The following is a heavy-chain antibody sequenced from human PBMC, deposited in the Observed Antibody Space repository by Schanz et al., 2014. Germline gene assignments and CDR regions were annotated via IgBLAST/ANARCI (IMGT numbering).Heavy chain of an antibody. V-gene: IGHV3-23*01. D-gene: IGHD5-18*01. CDR1: GFTFSTYA. CDR2: ITTGGNT. J-gene: IGHJ4*02. CDR3: AKYGGGYSYGFVEY. Sequence: VQLLQSGGALVQPGGSLRLSCSASGFTFSTYAMSWARQTPGKGLEWVSSITTGGNTYYRDSVKGRFIVSRDNSKNIMFLQMNSLRAEDTAVYYCAKYGGGYSYGFVEYWGQGILVTVSS.